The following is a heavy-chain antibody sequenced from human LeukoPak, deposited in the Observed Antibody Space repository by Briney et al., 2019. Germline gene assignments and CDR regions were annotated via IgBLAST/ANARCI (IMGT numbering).Heavy chain of an antibody. Sequence: SGGFLRLSCAASGFTFSTYWTNWYRQAPGKGLEWVGNINQDASEINYVDSVRGQFTISRDNAKNSLHLQMNSLRAEDTAVYYCATDRDNSDWQKRFDSWGQGTLVTVSS. D-gene: IGHD2-21*02. J-gene: IGHJ4*02. CDR3: ATDRDNSDWQKRFDS. CDR2: INQDASEI. CDR1: GFTFSTYW. V-gene: IGHV3-7*01.